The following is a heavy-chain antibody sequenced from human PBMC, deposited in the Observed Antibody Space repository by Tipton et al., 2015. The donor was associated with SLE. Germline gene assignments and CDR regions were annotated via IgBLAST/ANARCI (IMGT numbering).Heavy chain of an antibody. CDR2: ISSDSNYI. V-gene: IGHV3-21*04. J-gene: IGHJ6*03. Sequence: SLRLSCTDSGFSFSGYTMNWVRQAPGKGLEWVSSISSDSNYIYYADSVKGRFTISRENAKNSLYLQLNSLRAEDTAIYYCARVNYYYKYMDVWGKGTTVTVSS. CDR3: ARVNYYYKYMDV. CDR1: GFSFSGYT.